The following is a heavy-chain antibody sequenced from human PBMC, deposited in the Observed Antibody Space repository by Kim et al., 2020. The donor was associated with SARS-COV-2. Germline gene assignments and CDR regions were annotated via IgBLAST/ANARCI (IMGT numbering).Heavy chain of an antibody. CDR3: ARRRYYYDSSGYGY. D-gene: IGHD3-22*01. Sequence: NPSHNSRVTNSVDTSKNQFSLKLSLMTAADTAVYYCARRRYYYDSSGYGYWGQGTLVTVSS. V-gene: IGHV4-34*01. J-gene: IGHJ4*02.